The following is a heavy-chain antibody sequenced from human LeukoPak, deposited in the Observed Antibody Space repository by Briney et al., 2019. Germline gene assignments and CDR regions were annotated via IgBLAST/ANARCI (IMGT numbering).Heavy chain of an antibody. CDR2: INPSGGRT. CDR3: ARGGWELIKNYFDY. Sequence: ASVTVSCTASGYTFTSYYMHWVRQAPGQGREGMGVINPSGGRTSYAQKFQGRVTMTRDTSTSTVYMELSSLRSEDAAVYYCARGGWELIKNYFDYWGQGTLVTVSS. J-gene: IGHJ4*02. CDR1: GYTFTSYY. V-gene: IGHV1-46*01. D-gene: IGHD1-26*01.